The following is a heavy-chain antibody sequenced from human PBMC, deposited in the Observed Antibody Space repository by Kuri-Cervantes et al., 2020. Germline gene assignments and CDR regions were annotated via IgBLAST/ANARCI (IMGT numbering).Heavy chain of an antibody. CDR2: INHSGST. CDR1: GGSFSGYY. CDR3: AKDRRIMITFGGDDY. D-gene: IGHD3-16*01. Sequence: SETLSLTCAVYGGSFSGYYWSWIRQPPGKGLEWIGEINHSGSTNYNPSLKSRVTISVDTSKNQFSLKLSSVTAEDTAVYYCAKDRRIMITFGGDDYWGQGTLVTVSS. J-gene: IGHJ4*02. V-gene: IGHV4-34*01.